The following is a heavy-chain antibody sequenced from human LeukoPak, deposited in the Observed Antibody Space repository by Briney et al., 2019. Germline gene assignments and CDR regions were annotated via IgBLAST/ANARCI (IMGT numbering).Heavy chain of an antibody. Sequence: SETLSLTCTVSGGSIRSSSDHRGWIRQPPGKGLEWIGSIYYSGSTYYNPSLRSRVTISVDTSKNQFSLKLSSVTAADTAVYYCARFKMVRGVDYYYYMDVWGKGTTVTVSS. CDR2: IYYSGST. CDR3: ARFKMVRGVDYYYYMDV. J-gene: IGHJ6*03. V-gene: IGHV4-39*07. D-gene: IGHD3-10*01. CDR1: GGSIRSSSDH.